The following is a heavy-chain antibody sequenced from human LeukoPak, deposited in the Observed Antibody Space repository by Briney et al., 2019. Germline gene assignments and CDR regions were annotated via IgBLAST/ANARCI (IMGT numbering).Heavy chain of an antibody. D-gene: IGHD6-19*01. CDR2: IYYSGST. Sequence: SETLSLTCTVSGGSISSSSYYWGWIRQPPGKGLEWIGSIYYSGSTYYNPSLKSRVTISVDTSKNQFSLKLSSVTAADTAVYYCARGLDKLDPWGQGTLVTVSS. V-gene: IGHV4-39*01. J-gene: IGHJ5*02. CDR3: ARGLDKLDP. CDR1: GGSISSSSYY.